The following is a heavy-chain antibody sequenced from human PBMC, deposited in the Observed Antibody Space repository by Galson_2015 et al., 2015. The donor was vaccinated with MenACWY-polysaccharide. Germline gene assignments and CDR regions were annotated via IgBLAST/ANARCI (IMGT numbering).Heavy chain of an antibody. CDR3: ARVGAYSYDCGGCNMDV. V-gene: IGHV3-11*04. CDR1: GFTFSDYY. CDR2: ISSSSGII. Sequence: SLRLSCAAPGFTFSDYYMSWIRQAPGKGLECISHISSSSGIIYYADSVKGRFTISRDNAKNSLYPQMNSLGVDDMAVYYCARVGAYSYDCGGCNMDVWGQGTTVIVSS. J-gene: IGHJ6*02. D-gene: IGHD3-16*01.